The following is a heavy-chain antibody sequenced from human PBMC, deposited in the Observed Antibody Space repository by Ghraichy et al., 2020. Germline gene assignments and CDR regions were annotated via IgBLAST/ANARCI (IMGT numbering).Heavy chain of an antibody. D-gene: IGHD5-24*01. CDR2: TYYRSKWYN. J-gene: IGHJ6*02. V-gene: IGHV6-1*01. CDR1: GDSVSSNSAA. CDR3: ARDRLGWPHPTFYYYYGMDV. Sequence: SETLSLTCAISGDSVSSNSAAWNWIRQSPSRGLEWLGRTYYRSKWYNDYAVSVKSRITINPDTSKNQFSLQLNSVTLEDTAVYYCARDRLGWPHPTFYYYYGMDVWGQGTTVTVSS.